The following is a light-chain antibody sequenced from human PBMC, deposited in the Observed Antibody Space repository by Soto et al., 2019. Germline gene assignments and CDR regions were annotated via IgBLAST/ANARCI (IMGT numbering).Light chain of an antibody. J-gene: IGLJ2*01. Sequence: SYELTQPPSVSVSPGQTASITCSGDKLGDKYACWYQKKPGQSPVLVIHQDTKRPSGIPERFSGSNSGNTATLTISGTQAMDEADYYCQTWDITTHVVFGGGTKLTVL. V-gene: IGLV3-1*01. CDR2: QDT. CDR1: KLGDKY. CDR3: QTWDITTHVV.